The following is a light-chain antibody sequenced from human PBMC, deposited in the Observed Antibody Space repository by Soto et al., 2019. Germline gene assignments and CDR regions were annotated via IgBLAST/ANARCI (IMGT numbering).Light chain of an antibody. J-gene: IGLJ3*02. Sequence: QSVLTQSSSASASLGSSVKVTCTLSSVHSSYIIAWHQQQPGKAPRYLMKLEGSGSYNKGSGVPDRFSGSSSGADRYLTISNLQFEDEADYYCETWDSNTWVFGGGTKLTVL. CDR3: ETWDSNTWV. CDR1: SVHSSYI. CDR2: LEGSGSY. V-gene: IGLV4-60*02.